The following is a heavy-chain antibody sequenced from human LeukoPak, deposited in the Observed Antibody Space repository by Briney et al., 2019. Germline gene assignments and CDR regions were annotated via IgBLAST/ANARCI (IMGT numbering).Heavy chain of an antibody. CDR1: GFNFGSYW. D-gene: IGHD5-18*01. CDR2: IYSGGST. V-gene: IGHV3-66*01. CDR3: ARDGYSYGKHFDY. J-gene: IGHJ4*02. Sequence: SGGSLRLSCAASGFNFGSYWINWVRQAPGKGLEWVSVIYSGGSTYYAASVKGRFTISRDNSKNTLYLQMNSLRAEDTAVYYCARDGYSYGKHFDYWGQGTLVTVSS.